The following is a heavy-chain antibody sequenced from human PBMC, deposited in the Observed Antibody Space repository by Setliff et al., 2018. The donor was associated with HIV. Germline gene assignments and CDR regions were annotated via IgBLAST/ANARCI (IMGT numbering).Heavy chain of an antibody. CDR1: GGSFSGYY. D-gene: IGHD2-15*01. Sequence: KPSETLSLTCAVYGGSFSGYYWTWIRQPPGRGLEWIGEIIHSGGPNYNRSLKSRVTISVDTSKNQFSLNLSSVTAADTAVYYCARGGLGVVGAIDYWSQGTLVTVSS. J-gene: IGHJ4*02. CDR2: IIHSGGP. V-gene: IGHV4-34*01. CDR3: ARGGLGVVGAIDY.